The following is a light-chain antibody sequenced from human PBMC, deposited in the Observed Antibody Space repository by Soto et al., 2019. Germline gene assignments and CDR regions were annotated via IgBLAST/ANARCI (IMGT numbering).Light chain of an antibody. V-gene: IGLV2-14*01. CDR1: SSDVGGYNY. CDR2: EVS. J-gene: IGLJ3*02. CDR3: SSYTSGSTCV. Sequence: QSALTQPASVSGSPGQSITISCTGTSSDVGGYNYVSWYQQHPGKAPKLMIYEVSNRPSGVSNRFSGSKSGNTASLTISGLQAEDEAEYYCSSYTSGSTCVFGGGTKLTVL.